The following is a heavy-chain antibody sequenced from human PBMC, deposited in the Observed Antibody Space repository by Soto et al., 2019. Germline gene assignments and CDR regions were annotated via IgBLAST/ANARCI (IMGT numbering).Heavy chain of an antibody. D-gene: IGHD2-21*02. CDR1: GGSISGAYYH. Sequence: QVQLQQSGPGLVKPSQTLSLTCTVSGGSISGAYYHWTWIRQSPGKGLEWLGYVFHSGSVLYNPPLKIRLNIAVDTAKKQFAPRLSSVTAADTAVYFCAREDDGGDRDYYGLDVWGQGTTVTVSS. V-gene: IGHV4-30-4*08. CDR3: AREDDGGDRDYYGLDV. J-gene: IGHJ6*02. CDR2: VFHSGSV.